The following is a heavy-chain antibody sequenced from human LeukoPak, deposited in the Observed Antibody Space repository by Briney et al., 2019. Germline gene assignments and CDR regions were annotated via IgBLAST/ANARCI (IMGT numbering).Heavy chain of an antibody. CDR1: GYTFTGYY. CDR3: ARDRGGGGSSWPTPYYFDY. CDR2: INPNSGGT. Sequence: ASVKVSCKASGYTFTGYYMHWVRQAPGQGLEWMGWINPNSGGTNYAQKFQGWVTMTRDTSISTAYMELSRLRSDDTAVYYCARDRGGGGSSWPTPYYFDYWGQGTLVTVSS. V-gene: IGHV1-2*04. D-gene: IGHD6-13*01. J-gene: IGHJ4*02.